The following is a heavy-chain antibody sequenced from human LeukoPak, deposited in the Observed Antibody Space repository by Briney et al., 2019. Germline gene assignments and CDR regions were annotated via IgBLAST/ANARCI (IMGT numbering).Heavy chain of an antibody. CDR3: ARDWVAYSYGFDY. D-gene: IGHD5-18*01. V-gene: IGHV1-46*01. CDR2: INPSSGST. Sequence: ASVKVSCKASGYTFTYYYMHWVRQAPGQGLEWMGIINPSSGSTSYAQKFQGRVTMTRDTSTSTVYMDVNSLRAEDTAVYYCARDWVAYSYGFDYWGQGTLVTVSS. J-gene: IGHJ4*02. CDR1: GYTFTYYY.